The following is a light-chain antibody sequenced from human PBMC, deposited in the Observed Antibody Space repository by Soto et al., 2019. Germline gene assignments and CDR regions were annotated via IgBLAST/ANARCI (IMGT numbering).Light chain of an antibody. J-gene: IGKJ5*01. CDR2: GAS. Sequence: EIVLTQYPGTLSLSPGERAPLSCRASKSINSNYLAWYQQKPGQATRFIMYGASTRATGIPDRFSGSGSGTDFTLSVSRLEPEDFAVYYCQHYGGSPLITFGQGTRLAIK. CDR3: QHYGGSPLIT. CDR1: KSINSNY. V-gene: IGKV3-20*01.